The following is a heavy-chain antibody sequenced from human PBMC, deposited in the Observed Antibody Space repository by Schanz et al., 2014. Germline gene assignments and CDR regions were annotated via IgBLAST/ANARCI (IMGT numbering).Heavy chain of an antibody. CDR3: AKRCSSTSCSHGAFDI. CDR1: GFTFRNNW. J-gene: IGHJ3*02. CDR2: IDGEGTDT. D-gene: IGHD2-2*01. Sequence: VQLVESGGGLVHPGGSLRLSCAASGFTFRNNWMHWFRQGPGKGLSWVSRIDGEGTDTRYADSVKGRFTISRDNSKNTLYLQMNSLRDEDTAMYYCAKRCSSTSCSHGAFDIWGQGTMVTVSS. V-gene: IGHV3-74*02.